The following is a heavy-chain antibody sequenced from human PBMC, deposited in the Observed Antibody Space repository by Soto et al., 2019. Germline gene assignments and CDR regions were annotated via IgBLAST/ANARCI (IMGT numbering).Heavy chain of an antibody. CDR3: ARDRDDYGSGNYYNRIDF. Sequence: QVQLVQSGAEVKKPGSSVKVSCKASGGIFSTYDISWLRQAPGQGLEWMGGIIPIFGTPNYAQRFQGRVTITADESTSTAYMELSRLRSEDTAVYYCARDRDDYGSGNYYNRIDFWGKGTLVTVAS. J-gene: IGHJ4*02. D-gene: IGHD3-10*01. V-gene: IGHV1-69*01. CDR2: IIPIFGTP. CDR1: GGIFSTYD.